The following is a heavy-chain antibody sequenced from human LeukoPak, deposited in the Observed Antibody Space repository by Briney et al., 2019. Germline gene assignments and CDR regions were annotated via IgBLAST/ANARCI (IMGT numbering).Heavy chain of an antibody. J-gene: IGHJ3*02. D-gene: IGHD1-7*01. CDR1: GFTFSSYG. CDR2: IWYDGSNK. CDR3: AKTYNWNYVIGAFDI. V-gene: IGHV3-33*06. Sequence: GGSLRLSCAASGFTFSSYGMHWVRQAPGKGLEWVAVIWYDGSNKYYADSVKGRFTISRDNSKNTLYLQMNSLRAEDTAVYYCAKTYNWNYVIGAFDIWGQRTMVTVSS.